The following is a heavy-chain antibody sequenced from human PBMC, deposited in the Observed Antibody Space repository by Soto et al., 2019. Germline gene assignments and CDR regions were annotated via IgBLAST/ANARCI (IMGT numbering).Heavy chain of an antibody. D-gene: IGHD3-16*01. CDR3: AKGQKDPYTPNDF. J-gene: IGHJ4*02. Sequence: GGSLRLSCAASGFTFSSYAMNWVRQAPGKGLEWVSTISGSGASTYYADSVKGRFTISRDNSKNTLYLQMNSLRAEDTAIYYCAKGQKDPYTPNDFWGQGTLVTVSS. V-gene: IGHV3-23*01. CDR2: ISGSGAST. CDR1: GFTFSSYA.